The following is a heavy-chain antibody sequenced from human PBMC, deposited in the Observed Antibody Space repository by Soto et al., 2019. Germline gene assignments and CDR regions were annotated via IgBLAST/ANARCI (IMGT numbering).Heavy chain of an antibody. CDR3: ARESRDSGDGLDV. CDR2: IHTSGSS. V-gene: IGHV4-4*07. CDR1: GGSIRTIY. Sequence: QVQLQESGPGLVKPSETLSLRCSVSGGSIRTIYWTWVRQPAGKGLEWIGRIHTSGSSSYNPSLERRLSMSIDTPTNQFSLKLKSVTVADTAVYFCARESRDSGDGLDVWGQGTAVTVSS. D-gene: IGHD2-15*01. J-gene: IGHJ6*02.